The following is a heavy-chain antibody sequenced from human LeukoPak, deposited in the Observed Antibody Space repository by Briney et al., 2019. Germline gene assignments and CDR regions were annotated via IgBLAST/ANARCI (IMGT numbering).Heavy chain of an antibody. CDR2: IYYSGST. V-gene: IGHV4-59*01. D-gene: IGHD3-3*01. J-gene: IGHJ3*02. Sequence: SETLSLTCTVSGGSISSYYWSWIRQPPGKGLEWIGYIYYSGSTNYNPSLKSRVTISVDTSKNQFSLKLSSVTAADTAVYYCARAGSITIFGVDLRAFDIWGQGTMVTVSS. CDR1: GGSISSYY. CDR3: ARAGSITIFGVDLRAFDI.